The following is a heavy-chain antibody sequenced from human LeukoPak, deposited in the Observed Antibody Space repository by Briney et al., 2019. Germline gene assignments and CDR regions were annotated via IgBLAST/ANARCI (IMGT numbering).Heavy chain of an antibody. D-gene: IGHD6-19*01. CDR2: ISSSSTYT. J-gene: IGHJ4*02. V-gene: IGHV3-11*05. Sequence: GGTLRLSCEASGFTFSDYYMNWVRQAPGKGLEWISYISSSSTYTNYADSVKGRFTISRDNAKNSLYLQMNSLRAEDTAVYYCARDLAVAGTRAVDYWGQGTLVTVSS. CDR3: ARDLAVAGTRAVDY. CDR1: GFTFSDYY.